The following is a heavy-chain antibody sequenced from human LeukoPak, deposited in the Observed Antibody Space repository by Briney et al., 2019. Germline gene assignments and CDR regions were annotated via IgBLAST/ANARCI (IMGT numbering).Heavy chain of an antibody. V-gene: IGHV3-23*01. CDR2: INGSGATT. J-gene: IGHJ5*02. D-gene: IGHD3-10*01. CDR3: AKIRGP. CDR1: GFTFSSNL. Sequence: GGSLRLSCAASGFTFSSNLMSWVRQAPGKGLEWVSGINGSGATTYYAESVKGRFTIYRDNAKNTLYLQMSSLRAEDTAVYYCAKIRGPWGQGTLVTVSS.